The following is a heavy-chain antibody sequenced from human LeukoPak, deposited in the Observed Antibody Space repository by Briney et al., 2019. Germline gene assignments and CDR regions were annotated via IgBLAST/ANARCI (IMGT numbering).Heavy chain of an antibody. Sequence: SETLSLTCTVSGGSISSYYWSWIRQPPGKGLEWIGYIYYSGSTNYNPSLKSRVTISVDTSKNQFSLKLSSVTAADTAVYYCARVSSGRYYFDYWGQGTLVTVSS. V-gene: IGHV4-59*01. CDR1: GGSISSYY. CDR2: IYYSGST. CDR3: ARVSSGRYYFDY. D-gene: IGHD6-19*01. J-gene: IGHJ4*02.